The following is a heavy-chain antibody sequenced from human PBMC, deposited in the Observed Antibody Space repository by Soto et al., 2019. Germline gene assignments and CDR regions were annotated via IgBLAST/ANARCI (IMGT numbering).Heavy chain of an antibody. CDR2: ISAYNGNT. J-gene: IGHJ4*02. V-gene: IGHV1-18*04. D-gene: IGHD1-1*01. CDR1: GYIFRNYY. Sequence: QVQLVQSGAEVKRPGASVKVACKSSGYIFRNYYITWVRQAPGQGLEWMGWISAYNGNTNYAQKVQGRVTMTTDTSTSTAYMELRSPRFDDTAVYYCARGRNYYGDYWGQGTLVTVSS. CDR3: ARGRNYYGDY.